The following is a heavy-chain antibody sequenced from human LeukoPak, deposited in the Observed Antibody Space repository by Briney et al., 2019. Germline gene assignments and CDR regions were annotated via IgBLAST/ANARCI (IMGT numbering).Heavy chain of an antibody. CDR2: IYPGDSDT. CDR1: GSIFTSYW. V-gene: IGHV5-51*01. D-gene: IGHD3-3*01. Sequence: GASLQISGEGSGSIFTSYWIGWVRQLPGKGLEWMGIIYPGDSDTRYSPSFQGQVTISADKSISTAYLQWSSLKASDTAMYYCARLDDSLDYWGQGTLVTVSS. CDR3: ARLDDSLDY. J-gene: IGHJ4*02.